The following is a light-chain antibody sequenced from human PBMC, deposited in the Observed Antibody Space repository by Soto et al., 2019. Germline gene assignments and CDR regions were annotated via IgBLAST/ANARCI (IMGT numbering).Light chain of an antibody. J-gene: IGLJ1*01. V-gene: IGLV1-40*01. CDR1: SSNIGAGFD. CDR2: LNS. CDR3: QSYDNSLV. Sequence: QSVLTQPPSVSGAPGQRVIISCTGSSSNIGAGFDVHWYKQVPGTAPKLLIYLNSHRPSGVPDRFSGSKSGSSASLAITGLQAEDEADYYCQSYDNSLVFGTGTKLTVL.